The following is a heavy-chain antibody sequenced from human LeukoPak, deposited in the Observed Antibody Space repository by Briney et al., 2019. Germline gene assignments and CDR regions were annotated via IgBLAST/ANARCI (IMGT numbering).Heavy chain of an antibody. D-gene: IGHD3-3*01. V-gene: IGHV3-30-3*01. J-gene: IGHJ4*02. CDR3: ARDLGGLTIFGAFDY. Sequence: GGSLRLSCAASGFTFSSYAMHWVRQAPGKGLEWVALISYDGSSNFYADSVKGRFTISKDNSKNTLDLQMNSLRAEDTAVYYCARDLGGLTIFGAFDYWGQGTLVTVSS. CDR2: ISYDGSSN. CDR1: GFTFSSYA.